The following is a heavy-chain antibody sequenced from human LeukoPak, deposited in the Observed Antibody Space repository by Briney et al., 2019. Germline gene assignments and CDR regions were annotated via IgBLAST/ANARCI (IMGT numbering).Heavy chain of an antibody. V-gene: IGHV4-59*02. Sequence: SETLSLTCSVSGGSVRNYYWNWIRQPPGKGLEWIGYVYYTGSSNSDPSLKSRVTMFVDTSKNQLSLRLSSVSALDTAVYYCARGAYASAWYAFDIWGPGTGVSVTS. CDR2: VYYTGSS. CDR3: ARGAYASAWYAFDI. CDR1: GGSVRNYY. J-gene: IGHJ3*02. D-gene: IGHD6-19*01.